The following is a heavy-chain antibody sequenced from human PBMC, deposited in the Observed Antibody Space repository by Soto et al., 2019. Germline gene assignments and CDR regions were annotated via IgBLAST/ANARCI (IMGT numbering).Heavy chain of an antibody. CDR3: ARNDFWRTFDI. J-gene: IGHJ3*02. V-gene: IGHV3-21*01. D-gene: IGHD3-3*01. CDR2: TSSGNT. CDR1: GFTFSNYD. Sequence: GESLKISCAASGFTFSNYDMNWVRQAPGKGLEWVSSTSSGNTYADPVRGRFTISRDDAKNSLYLQMNSLRVEDTAVYYCARNDFWRTFDIWGQGTMVTLSS.